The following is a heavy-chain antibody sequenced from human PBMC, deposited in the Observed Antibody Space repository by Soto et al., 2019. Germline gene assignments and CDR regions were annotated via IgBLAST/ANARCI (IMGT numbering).Heavy chain of an antibody. V-gene: IGHV3-30-3*01. CDR3: ARAPTEVWLCPGHFDY. CDR1: GFTFSSYA. CDR2: ISYDGSNK. Sequence: GCLRLAGAASGFTFSSYAMHWVRQAPGKGLEWVAVISYDGSNKYCADSVEGRFTISRDNSKNTLYLQMNSLRAEDTAVYYCARAPTEVWLCPGHFDYWGQGTLVTVYS. D-gene: IGHD5-12*01. J-gene: IGHJ4*02.